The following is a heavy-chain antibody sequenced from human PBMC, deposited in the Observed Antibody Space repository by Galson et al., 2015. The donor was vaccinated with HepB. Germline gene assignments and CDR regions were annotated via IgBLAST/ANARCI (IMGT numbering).Heavy chain of an antibody. D-gene: IGHD5-12*01. CDR2: ISGSGGST. CDR3: AKVDGGSDYGLIVY. CDR1: GFTFSSYA. J-gene: IGHJ4*02. Sequence: SLRLSCAASGFTFSSYAMSWVRQAPGKGLEWVSAISGSGGSTYYADSVKGRFTISRDNSKNTLYLQMNSLRAEDTAVYYCAKVDGGSDYGLIVYWGQGTLVTVSS. V-gene: IGHV3-23*01.